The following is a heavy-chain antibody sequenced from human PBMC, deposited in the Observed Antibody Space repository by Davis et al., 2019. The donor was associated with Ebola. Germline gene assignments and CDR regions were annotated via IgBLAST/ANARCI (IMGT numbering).Heavy chain of an antibody. J-gene: IGHJ5*02. CDR1: GYSFTSYW. CDR2: IDPSDSYT. D-gene: IGHD2-2*01. CDR3: ARLGYCSSTSCHQGIFWFGP. Sequence: GESLKISCKGSGYSFTSYWISWVRQMPGKGLEWIGRIDPSDSYTNYSPSFQGHVTISADKSISTAYRQWSSLKASDTAMYYCARLGYCSSTSCHQGIFWFGPWGQGTLVTVSS. V-gene: IGHV5-10-1*01.